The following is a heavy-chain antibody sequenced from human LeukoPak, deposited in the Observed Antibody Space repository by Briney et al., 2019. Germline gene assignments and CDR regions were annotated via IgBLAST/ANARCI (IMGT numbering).Heavy chain of an antibody. V-gene: IGHV3-30*04. J-gene: IGHJ4*02. CDR2: ISYDGSNK. Sequence: GGSLRLSCAASGFTFSSYAMHWVRQAPGKGLEWVAVISYDGSNKYYADSVKGRFTISRDNAKNTLYLQMNSLRAEDTAVYYCARERKYDSNFDYWGQGTLVTVSS. CDR3: ARERKYDSNFDY. D-gene: IGHD1-1*01. CDR1: GFTFSSYA.